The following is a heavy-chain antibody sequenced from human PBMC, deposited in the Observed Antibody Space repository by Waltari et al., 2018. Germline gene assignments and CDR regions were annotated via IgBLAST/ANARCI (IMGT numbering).Heavy chain of an antibody. D-gene: IGHD3-22*01. Sequence: EVQLLESGGGLVQPGGSLQLSCAVSGFTFSSYAMSWVRQAPGKWREGVASSSGTVSRTKYADAVRGRFTVSRDHSKNTLKLHMNSLRAEDTGVYYCAKEGYESSGFPNWFDPWGQGTLVTVSS. CDR1: GFTFSSYA. CDR2: SSGTVSRT. V-gene: IGHV3-23*01. CDR3: AKEGYESSGFPNWFDP. J-gene: IGHJ5*02.